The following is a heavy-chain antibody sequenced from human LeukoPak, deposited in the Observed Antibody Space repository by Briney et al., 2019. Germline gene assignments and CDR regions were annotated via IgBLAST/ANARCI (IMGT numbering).Heavy chain of an antibody. Sequence: ASVKVSCKASGYTFTSYDINWVRQAPGQGLEWMGWINTNTGNPTYAQGFAGRFVFSLDTSVSTAYLQISSLKAADTAVYYCARVYSESGSYYHYYYYGMDVWGQGTTVTVSS. CDR1: GYTFTSYD. CDR2: INTNTGNP. V-gene: IGHV7-4-1*02. J-gene: IGHJ6*02. CDR3: ARVYSESGSYYHYYYYGMDV. D-gene: IGHD3-10*01.